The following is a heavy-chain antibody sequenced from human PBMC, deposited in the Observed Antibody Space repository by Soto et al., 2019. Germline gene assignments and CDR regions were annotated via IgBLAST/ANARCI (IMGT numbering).Heavy chain of an antibody. J-gene: IGHJ5*02. CDR2: ISGSGGST. V-gene: IGHV3-23*01. CDR1: GFTFSSYA. Sequence: VQLLESGGGLVQPGGSLRLSCAASGFTFSSYAMSWVRQAPGKGLEWVSAISGSGGSTYYADSVKGRFTISRDNSKNTLYLQMNSLRAEDTAVYYCAKDLGGYGSGSYLAYNWFDPWGQGTLVTVSS. CDR3: AKDLGGYGSGSYLAYNWFDP. D-gene: IGHD3-10*01.